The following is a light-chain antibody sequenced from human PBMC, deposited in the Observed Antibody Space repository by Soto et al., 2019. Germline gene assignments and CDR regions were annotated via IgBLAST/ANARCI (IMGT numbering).Light chain of an antibody. CDR3: QRYDNLPPLT. CDR1: QDISNY. J-gene: IGKJ4*01. Sequence: DIQMTQSPSSLSASVGDRVTITCQASQDISNYLNWYQQKPGKAPKLLIYDASNLETRVPSRFSGSGSVTDFTFTISSLQPEDMATHSCQRYDNLPPLTFGGGTKVEIK. CDR2: DAS. V-gene: IGKV1-33*01.